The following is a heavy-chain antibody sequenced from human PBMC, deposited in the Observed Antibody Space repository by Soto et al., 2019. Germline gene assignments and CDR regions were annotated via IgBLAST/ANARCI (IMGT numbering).Heavy chain of an antibody. CDR2: ISYDGSNK. V-gene: IGHV3-30-3*01. D-gene: IGHD2-15*01. CDR1: GFTFSSYA. Sequence: QVQLVESGGGVVQPGRSLRLSCAASGFTFSSYAMHWVRQAPGKGLEWVAVISYDGSNKYYADSVKGRFTISRDNSKNTLYLQMNSLRAEDTAVYYCARDGGYCSGGSCYYASFDYWGQGTLVTVSS. CDR3: ARDGGYCSGGSCYYASFDY. J-gene: IGHJ4*02.